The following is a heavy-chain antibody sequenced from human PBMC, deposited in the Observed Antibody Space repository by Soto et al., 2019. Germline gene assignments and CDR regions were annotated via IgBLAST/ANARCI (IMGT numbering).Heavy chain of an antibody. CDR1: GFTFRSYA. V-gene: IGHV3-23*01. J-gene: IGHJ4*02. CDR2: ISGSGGST. D-gene: IGHD2-2*01. Sequence: GGSLRLSCAASGFTFRSYAMHWVRQAPGKGLEWVSAISGSGGSTYYADSVKGRFTISRDNSKNTLYLQMNSLRAEDTAVYYCAKDPKLVVVVPAAVDYWGQGTLVTVSS. CDR3: AKDPKLVVVVPAAVDY.